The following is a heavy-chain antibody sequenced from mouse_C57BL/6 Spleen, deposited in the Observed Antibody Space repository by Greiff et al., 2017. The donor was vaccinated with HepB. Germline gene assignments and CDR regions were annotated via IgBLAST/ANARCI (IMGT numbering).Heavy chain of an antibody. CDR2: INPSSGYT. D-gene: IGHD3-3*01. Sequence: QVQLQQSGAELARPGASVKMSCKASGYTFTGYTMHWVTQRPGPGLEWIGYINPSSGYTKYNQKFKDKATLTADKSSSTAYMQLSSLTSEDSAVYYWAREGTLAYWGQGTLVTVSA. CDR1: GYTFTGYT. J-gene: IGHJ3*01. CDR3: AREGTLAY. V-gene: IGHV1-4*01.